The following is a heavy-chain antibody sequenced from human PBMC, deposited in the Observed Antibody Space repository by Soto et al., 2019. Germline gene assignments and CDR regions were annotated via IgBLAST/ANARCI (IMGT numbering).Heavy chain of an antibody. CDR1: GYSFTSYW. V-gene: IGHV5-10-1*01. J-gene: IGHJ6*02. CDR3: ARRAIYCSGGSCHNYYYYGMDV. D-gene: IGHD2-15*01. Sequence: GESLKISCKGSGYSFTSYWISWVRQMPGKGLEWMGRIDPSDSYTNYSPSFQGHVTISADKSISTAYLQWSSLKASDTAMYYCARRAIYCSGGSCHNYYYYGMDVWGQGTTVTAP. CDR2: IDPSDSYT.